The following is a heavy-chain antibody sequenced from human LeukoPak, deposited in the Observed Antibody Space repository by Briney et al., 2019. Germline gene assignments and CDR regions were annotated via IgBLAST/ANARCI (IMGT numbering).Heavy chain of an antibody. V-gene: IGHV3-23*01. CDR2: VSGSGDST. Sequence: PGGSLRLSCAASGFTFSSYGMNWVRQAPGKGLEWVSGVSGSGDSTYYADSVKGRFTISRDNSKNTLYLQMNSLRADDTAVYYCAKVGIVAPWGKGTTVTISS. J-gene: IGHJ6*04. CDR1: GFTFSSYG. CDR3: AKVGIVAP. D-gene: IGHD2-2*03.